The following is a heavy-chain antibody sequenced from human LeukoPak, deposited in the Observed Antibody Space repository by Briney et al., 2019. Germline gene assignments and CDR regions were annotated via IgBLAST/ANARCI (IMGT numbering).Heavy chain of an antibody. Sequence: ASVKVSCKASGYSFTNYGISWVRQAPGQGLQWMGWISVNNADTNYAQNFQGRVTLTTDTSTGTAYMELRSLRSDDTAVYYCVKEELLYFGASKIRGFDSWGQGTLVTVFS. CDR1: GYSFTNYG. CDR2: ISVNNADT. D-gene: IGHD3-10*01. J-gene: IGHJ4*02. CDR3: VKEELLYFGASKIRGFDS. V-gene: IGHV1-18*01.